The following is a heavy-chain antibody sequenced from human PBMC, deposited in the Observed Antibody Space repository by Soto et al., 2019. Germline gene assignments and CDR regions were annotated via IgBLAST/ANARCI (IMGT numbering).Heavy chain of an antibody. CDR2: IVPVFGTP. J-gene: IGHJ6*02. Sequence: QVQLVQSGAEVRKPGSSVRVSCRASGGSFSTYAISWVRQAPGQGLEWMGGIVPVFGTPNYAQKFQDRVIINENASTTKAYLELSSIRSDDTDIYYCARKAIIPCRQSGMESSFTMDLWGQGTTVTVSS. CDR3: ARKAIIPCRQSGMESSFTMDL. V-gene: IGHV1-69*01. D-gene: IGHD3-10*01. CDR1: GGSFSTYA.